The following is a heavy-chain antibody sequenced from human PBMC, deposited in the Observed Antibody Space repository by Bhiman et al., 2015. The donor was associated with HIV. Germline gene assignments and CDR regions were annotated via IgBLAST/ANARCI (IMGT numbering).Heavy chain of an antibody. J-gene: IGHJ4*02. CDR3: ARGEWELPSVSSSFICDY. CDR2: ISSSSSYI. CDR1: EFTFSSYS. D-gene: IGHD1-26*01. V-gene: IGHV3-21*06. Sequence: EVQLVESGGGLVKPGGSLRLSCAASEFTFSSYSMNWVRQAPGKGLEWVSSISSSSSYIYYADSVKGRFTISRDNAKNSLYLQMNSLRAEDTAVYYCARGEWELPSVSSSFICDYWGQGTLVTVSS.